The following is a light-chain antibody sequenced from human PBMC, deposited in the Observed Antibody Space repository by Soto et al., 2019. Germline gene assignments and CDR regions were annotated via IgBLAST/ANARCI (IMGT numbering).Light chain of an antibody. CDR3: QQRHMWPIT. V-gene: IGKV4-1*01. CDR1: QSVLYISNNKNY. CDR2: WAS. J-gene: IGKJ5*01. Sequence: DIVMTQSPDSMAVSLGERATINCKSSQSVLYISNNKNYLSWYQQKPGQPPKLLIYWASTRESGVPDRFSGSGSGPDFTLTISSLQAEDVAVYDCQQRHMWPITFGQGTRLEIK.